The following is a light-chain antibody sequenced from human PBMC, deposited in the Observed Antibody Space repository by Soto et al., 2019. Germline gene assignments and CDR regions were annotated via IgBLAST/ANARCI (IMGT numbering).Light chain of an antibody. CDR1: QGINTF. Sequence: IQLTQSPSSLSASVGDRVTITCRASQGINTFLAWYQQEAGKASKLLIYAAYSLQSGLRSRFSGSVSGTDFTRTPRSLQSEDFATYYCQKLNSYQLSFRKGTPLELK. CDR3: QKLNSYQLS. V-gene: IGKV1-9*01. J-gene: IGKJ5*01. CDR2: AAY.